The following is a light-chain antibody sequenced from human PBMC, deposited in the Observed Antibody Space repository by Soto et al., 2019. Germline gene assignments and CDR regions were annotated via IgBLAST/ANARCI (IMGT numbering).Light chain of an antibody. J-gene: IGKJ2*03. CDR3: HQYNSYPYS. V-gene: IGKV1-5*01. CDR1: ETISSW. CDR2: DAS. Sequence: DVQMTQSPSTLSASVGNRVTITCRASETISSWLAWYQQKPGKAPKLLIYDASSLESGVPSRLSGSGSGTQFTLTISSLQPDDFATYYCHQYNSYPYSFGQGTKLEI.